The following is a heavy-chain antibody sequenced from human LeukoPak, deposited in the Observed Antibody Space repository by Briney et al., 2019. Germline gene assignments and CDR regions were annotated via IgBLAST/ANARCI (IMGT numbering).Heavy chain of an antibody. Sequence: SETLSLTCTVSGASISTYYWTWIRQPPGKGLEWIGYIYYSGSTNYNPSLKSRVTISVDTSKNHFSLKLSSVTAADTAVYYCARDFFGDKPYYFDYWGQGTLVTVSS. V-gene: IGHV4-59*01. CDR2: IYYSGST. D-gene: IGHD3-10*01. CDR3: ARDFFGDKPYYFDY. CDR1: GASISTYY. J-gene: IGHJ4*02.